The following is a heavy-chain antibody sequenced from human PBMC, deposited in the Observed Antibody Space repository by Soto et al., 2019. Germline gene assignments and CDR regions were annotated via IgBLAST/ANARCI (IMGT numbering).Heavy chain of an antibody. D-gene: IGHD6-13*01. J-gene: IGHJ5*02. CDR1: GYSFTSYW. CDR3: ATQYSSSLHIGFDP. CDR2: IDPSDSYT. V-gene: IGHV5-10-1*01. Sequence: GESLKISCKGSGYSFTSYWISWVRQMPGKGLEWMGRIDPSDSYTNYSPSFQGHVTISADKSISTAYLQWSSLRASDTAMYYCATQYSSSLHIGFDPWGQGTLVTVSS.